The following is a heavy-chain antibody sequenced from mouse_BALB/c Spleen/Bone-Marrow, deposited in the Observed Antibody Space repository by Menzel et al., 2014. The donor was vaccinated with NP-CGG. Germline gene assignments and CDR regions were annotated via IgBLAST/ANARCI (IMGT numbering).Heavy chain of an antibody. J-gene: IGHJ3*01. V-gene: IGHV1-26*01. Sequence: VQLQQSGPELVKPGASMKISCKASGYSFTGYAMNWVKQSHGKNLEWIGLINPYNGGTSYNQKFKGKATLTVDKSSSTAYMELLSLTSEDSAVYYCTRFGADGYPRFAYWGQGTLVTVSA. CDR3: TRFGADGYPRFAY. D-gene: IGHD2-3*01. CDR2: INPYNGGT. CDR1: GYSFTGYA.